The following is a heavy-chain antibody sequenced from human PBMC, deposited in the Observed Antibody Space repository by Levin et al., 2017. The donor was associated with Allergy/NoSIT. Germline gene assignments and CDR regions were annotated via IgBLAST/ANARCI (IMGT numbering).Heavy chain of an antibody. Sequence: SETLSLTCTVSGGSISSSSYYWGWIRQPPGKGLEWIGSIYYSGSTYYNPSLKSRVTISVDTSKNQFSLKLSSVTAADTAVYYCATEYYYGSGSYYPIDYWGQGTLVTVSS. D-gene: IGHD3-10*01. CDR1: GGSISSSSYY. CDR3: ATEYYYGSGSYYPIDY. J-gene: IGHJ4*02. CDR2: IYYSGST. V-gene: IGHV4-39*01.